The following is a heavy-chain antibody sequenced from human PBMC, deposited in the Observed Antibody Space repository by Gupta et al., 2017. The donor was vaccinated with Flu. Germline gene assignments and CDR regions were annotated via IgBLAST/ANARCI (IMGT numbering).Heavy chain of an antibody. Sequence: EVQLVESGGGLVQPGGSLRLSCVMSAFTFSDSHMNWIRQAPGKGLEWITYIGSGGNKDYADSVRGRFTISRDNARDSLFLQMNSLRDEDTALYYCVRDLNWAFGLWGQGTLVTVSS. CDR3: VRDLNWAFGL. J-gene: IGHJ4*02. CDR2: IGSGGNK. CDR1: AFTFSDSH. V-gene: IGHV3-48*02. D-gene: IGHD3-16*01.